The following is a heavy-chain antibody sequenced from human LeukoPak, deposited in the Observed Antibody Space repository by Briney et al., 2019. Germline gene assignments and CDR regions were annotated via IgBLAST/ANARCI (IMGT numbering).Heavy chain of an antibody. Sequence: SQTLSLTFTVSGDSLTSGGYYCSWIRQHPGKGLEWIGYIYYSGSTSYNPSLKSRVTISLDTSKNQFSLKLSSVTAADTAVYYCARETDYYDSGRYYLQWFDPWGQGTLVTVSS. CDR1: GDSLTSGGYY. D-gene: IGHD3-22*01. CDR3: ARETDYYDSGRYYLQWFDP. V-gene: IGHV4-31*03. J-gene: IGHJ5*02. CDR2: IYYSGST.